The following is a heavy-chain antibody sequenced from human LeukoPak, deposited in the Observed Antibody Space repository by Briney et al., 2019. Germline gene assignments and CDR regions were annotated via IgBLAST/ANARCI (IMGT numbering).Heavy chain of an antibody. CDR3: ARMYYYETTNHYPIDS. CDR1: GFTFSTDV. Sequence: GGSLRLSCAASGFTFSTDVMTWFRQAPGKGLEWVSGISGSGSNTYYIDSVKGRFTISRDNSKNTLYLQMNNLRADDTAVYYCARMYYYETTNHYPIDSWGQGTLVTVSS. J-gene: IGHJ4*02. D-gene: IGHD3-22*01. V-gene: IGHV3-23*01. CDR2: ISGSGSNT.